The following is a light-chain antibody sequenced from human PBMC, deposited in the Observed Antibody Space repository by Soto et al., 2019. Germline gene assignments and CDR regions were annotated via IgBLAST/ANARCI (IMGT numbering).Light chain of an antibody. J-gene: IGKJ1*01. CDR3: QQYGSSPWT. CDR1: QSVSSSY. CDR2: GAS. Sequence: EIVLTQSPGTLSLSPGERATPSCRASQSVSSSYLAWYQQRPGQAPRLLMYGASSRATGIPDRFSGSGSGTDFILTISRLEPEDFAVYYCQQYGSSPWTFGHGTKVDIK. V-gene: IGKV3-20*01.